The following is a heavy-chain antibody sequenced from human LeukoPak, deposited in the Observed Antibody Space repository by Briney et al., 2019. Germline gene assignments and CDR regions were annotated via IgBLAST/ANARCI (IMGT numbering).Heavy chain of an antibody. CDR1: GFTFSNYA. Sequence: PGGSLRLSCAASGFTFSNYAMTWVRQAPGKGLEWVSGISGSGSSTYYADSVKGRFTISRDNAKNSLYLQMNSLRAEDTAVYYCASEDSGSFDYWGQGTLVTVSS. D-gene: IGHD5-12*01. CDR2: ISGSGSST. J-gene: IGHJ4*02. CDR3: ASEDSGSFDY. V-gene: IGHV3-23*01.